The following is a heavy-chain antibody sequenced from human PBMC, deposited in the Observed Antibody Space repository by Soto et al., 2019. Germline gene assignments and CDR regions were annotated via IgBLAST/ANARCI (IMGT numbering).Heavy chain of an antibody. CDR3: ARLRDYYHTSGYPQGFYFDY. D-gene: IGHD3-22*01. CDR2: IFHSGSA. Sequence: QVQLQESGPGLVNPSQTLALTCSVSGGSINSASYYRSWVRQRPGKGLEWIGHIFHSGSAYYNAFLKTRLSISVDTSKNQFSLKLNSVTAADTAVYYCARLRDYYHTSGYPQGFYFDYWGQGTLVTVSS. J-gene: IGHJ4*02. CDR1: GGSINSASYY. V-gene: IGHV4-31*03.